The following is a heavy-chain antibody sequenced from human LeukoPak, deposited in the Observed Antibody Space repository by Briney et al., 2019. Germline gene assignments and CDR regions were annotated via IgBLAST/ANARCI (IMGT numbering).Heavy chain of an antibody. Sequence: GASVKVSCKASGGTFSSYAISWVRQAPGQGLEWMGGIIPIFGTANYAQKFQSRVTITADESTSTAYMELSSLRSEDTAVYYCARDTGYSSSWSEGYFDYWGQGTLVTVSS. CDR3: ARDTGYSSSWSEGYFDY. V-gene: IGHV1-69*13. CDR2: IIPIFGTA. J-gene: IGHJ4*02. CDR1: GGTFSSYA. D-gene: IGHD6-13*01.